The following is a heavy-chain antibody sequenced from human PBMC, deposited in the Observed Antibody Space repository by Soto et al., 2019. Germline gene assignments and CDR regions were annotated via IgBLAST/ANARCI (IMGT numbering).Heavy chain of an antibody. Sequence: SQTLSLTCAVSGGSIISGGYSWSWIRQPPGKGLEWIGYIYHSGSTYYNPSLKSRVTISVDRSKNQFSLKVSSVTAADTAVYYCARGGVDYYDSSGYYFSPYYFDYWGQGTLVTVSS. J-gene: IGHJ4*02. CDR3: ARGGVDYYDSSGYYFSPYYFDY. CDR2: IYHSGST. D-gene: IGHD3-22*01. CDR1: GGSIISGGYS. V-gene: IGHV4-30-2*01.